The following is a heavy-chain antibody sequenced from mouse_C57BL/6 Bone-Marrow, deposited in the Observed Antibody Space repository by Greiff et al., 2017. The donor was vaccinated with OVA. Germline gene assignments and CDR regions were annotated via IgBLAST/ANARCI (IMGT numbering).Heavy chain of an antibody. V-gene: IGHV1-69*01. J-gene: IGHJ4*01. D-gene: IGHD1-1*01. Sequence: VQLQQPGAELVMPGASVKLSCKASGYTFTSYWMHWVKQRPGQGLEWIGEIDPSDSYTNYNQKFKGKSTLTVDKSSSTAYMQLSSLTSEDAAVYYCARDLFTPVVAMDYWGQGTSVTVSS. CDR2: IDPSDSYT. CDR3: ARDLFTPVVAMDY. CDR1: GYTFTSYW.